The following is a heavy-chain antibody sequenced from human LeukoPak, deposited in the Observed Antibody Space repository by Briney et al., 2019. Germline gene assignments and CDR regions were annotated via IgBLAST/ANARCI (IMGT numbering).Heavy chain of an antibody. Sequence: ASVKVSCKASGYTFTGYYMHWVRQAPGQGLEWMGWINPNSGGTNYAQKFQGRVTMTRDTSISTAYMELSRLRSDDTAVYYCASEFGYCSGGSCYSDPIEYFQHWGQGTLVTVSS. J-gene: IGHJ1*01. CDR3: ASEFGYCSGGSCYSDPIEYFQH. CDR2: INPNSGGT. V-gene: IGHV1-2*02. CDR1: GYTFTGYY. D-gene: IGHD2-15*01.